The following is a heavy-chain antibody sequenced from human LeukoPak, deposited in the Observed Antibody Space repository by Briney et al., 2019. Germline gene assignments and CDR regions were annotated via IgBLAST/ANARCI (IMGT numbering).Heavy chain of an antibody. D-gene: IGHD3-10*01. CDR2: IRYDGSNK. CDR3: AKEFVGFGELFGYFDC. Sequence: GGSLRLSCAASGFTFSSYGMHWVRQAPGRGLEWVAFIRYDGSNKYYADSVKGRFTISRDNSKNTLYLQMNSLRAEDTAVYYCAKEFVGFGELFGYFDCWGQGTLVTVSS. J-gene: IGHJ4*02. V-gene: IGHV3-30*02. CDR1: GFTFSSYG.